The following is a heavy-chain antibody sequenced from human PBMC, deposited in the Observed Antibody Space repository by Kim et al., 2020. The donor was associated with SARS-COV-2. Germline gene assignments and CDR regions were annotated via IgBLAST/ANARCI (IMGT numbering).Heavy chain of an antibody. J-gene: IGHJ4*02. D-gene: IGHD2-2*01. V-gene: IGHV3-15*01. CDR3: TTPAMTEGDY. CDR2: T. Sequence: TDYAAPVKGRFTISRDDSKNTLYLQMNSLKTEDTAVYYCTTPAMTEGDYWGQGTLVTVSS.